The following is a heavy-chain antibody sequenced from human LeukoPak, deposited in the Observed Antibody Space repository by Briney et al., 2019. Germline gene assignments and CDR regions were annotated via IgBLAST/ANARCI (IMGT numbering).Heavy chain of an antibody. J-gene: IGHJ4*02. CDR2: IRYDGSNK. D-gene: IGHD3-10*01. CDR3: AKVSLEFGDFDY. CDR1: GFTFSSYG. Sequence: GGSLRLSCAASGFTFSSYGMHWVRQAPGKGLEWVAIIRYDGSNKYYADSVKGRFTISRDNSKNTLYLQMNSLRAEDTAVYYCAKVSLEFGDFDYWGQGTLVTVSS. V-gene: IGHV3-30*02.